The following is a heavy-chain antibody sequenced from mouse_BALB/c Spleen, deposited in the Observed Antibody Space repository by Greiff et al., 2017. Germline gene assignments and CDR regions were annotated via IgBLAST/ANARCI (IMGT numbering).Heavy chain of an antibody. CDR3: TWYYGSSLYFDY. Sequence: QVQLKQPGAELVKPGASVKMSCKASGYTFTSYWMHWVKQRPGQGLEWIGVIDPSDSYTSYNQKFKGKATLTVDTSSSTAYMQLSSLTSEDSAVYYCTWYYGSSLYFDYWGQGTTLTVSS. V-gene: IGHV1S127*01. CDR1: GYTFTSYW. J-gene: IGHJ2*01. D-gene: IGHD1-1*01. CDR2: IDPSDSYT.